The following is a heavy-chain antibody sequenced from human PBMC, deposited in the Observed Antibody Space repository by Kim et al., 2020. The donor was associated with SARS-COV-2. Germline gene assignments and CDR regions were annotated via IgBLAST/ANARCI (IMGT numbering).Heavy chain of an antibody. CDR2: RAKWFN. Sequence: RAKWFNEYAAAVKGRIIVSPDTSKNQFSLQLNSVTPEDTAVYYCASRYFDSWSQGTLVTVST. V-gene: IGHV6-1*01. D-gene: IGHD2-15*01. J-gene: IGHJ4*02. CDR3: ASRYFDS.